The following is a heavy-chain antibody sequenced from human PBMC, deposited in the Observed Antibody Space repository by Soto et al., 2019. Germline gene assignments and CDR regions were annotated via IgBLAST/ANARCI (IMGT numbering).Heavy chain of an antibody. Sequence: QTGRSLRLSCAASGSTFSGSAMHWVRQACGKGLEWVGRIRSKANSYATAYAASVKGRFTISRDDSKNTAYLQMNSMKTADTAVYYCTLLGEFSYYFDYWGQGTLVTVSS. D-gene: IGHD3-10*02. CDR2: IRSKANSYAT. V-gene: IGHV3-73*01. CDR1: GSTFSGSA. J-gene: IGHJ4*02. CDR3: TLLGEFSYYFDY.